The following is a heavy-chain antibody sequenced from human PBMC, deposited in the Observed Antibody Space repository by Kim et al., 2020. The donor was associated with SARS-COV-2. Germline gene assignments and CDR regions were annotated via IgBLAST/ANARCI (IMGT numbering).Heavy chain of an antibody. CDR3: AKDRRTEGSTFDN. V-gene: IGHV3-30*18. CDR1: GFTFSGHG. J-gene: IGHJ3*02. Sequence: GGSLRLSCAASGFTFSGHGMHWVRQIPGKGLEWVAVISDIGRNKYYADSVQGRFTISRDNSRNTLYLEMNSLRGDDTAIYYCAKDRRTEGSTFDNWGQGTMITVSS. D-gene: IGHD1-1*01. CDR2: ISDIGRNK.